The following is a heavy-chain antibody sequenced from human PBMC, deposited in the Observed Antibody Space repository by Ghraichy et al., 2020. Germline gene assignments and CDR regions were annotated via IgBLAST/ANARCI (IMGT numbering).Heavy chain of an antibody. D-gene: IGHD6-19*01. CDR2: ISGSGGTT. CDR3: AKGGGWSPSGYYYYYGMDV. CDR1: GFTFSNYA. V-gene: IGHV3-23*01. J-gene: IGHJ6*02. Sequence: AGSLRLSCAASGFTFSNYAMSWVRQAPGKGLEWVSAISGSGGTTYYADSVKGRFTISRDNSKNTLSLQMNSLRADDTAVYYCAKGGGWSPSGYYYYYGMDVWGQGTTVTVSS.